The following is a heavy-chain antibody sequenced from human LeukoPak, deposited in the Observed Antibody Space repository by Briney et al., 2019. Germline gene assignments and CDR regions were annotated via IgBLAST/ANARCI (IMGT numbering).Heavy chain of an antibody. CDR1: GFTFRSYG. D-gene: IGHD1-26*01. CDR3: AKAFRIVGIGNPDDAFDV. V-gene: IGHV3-23*01. Sequence: GGSLRLSCAASGFTFRSYGMNWVRQAPGKGLEWVSAISSSGGSTYYADSVKGRFTLSRDNSENTLYLQLNSLRAEDSGIYYCAKAFRIVGIGNPDDAFDVWGQGTVVTVS. J-gene: IGHJ3*01. CDR2: ISSSGGST.